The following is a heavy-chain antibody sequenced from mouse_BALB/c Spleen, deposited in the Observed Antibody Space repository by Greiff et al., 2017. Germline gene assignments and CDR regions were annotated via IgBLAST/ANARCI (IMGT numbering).Heavy chain of an antibody. J-gene: IGHJ1*01. CDR3: ARATGSSHWYFDV. V-gene: IGHV3-6*02. D-gene: IGHD1-1*01. CDR1: GYSITSGYY. CDR2: ISYDGSN. Sequence: EVKLVESGPGLVKPSQSLSLTCSVTGYSITSGYYWNWIRQFPGNKLEWMGYISYDGSNNYNPSLKNRISITRDTSKNQFFLKLNSVTTEDTATYYCARATGSSHWYFDVWGAGTTVTVSS.